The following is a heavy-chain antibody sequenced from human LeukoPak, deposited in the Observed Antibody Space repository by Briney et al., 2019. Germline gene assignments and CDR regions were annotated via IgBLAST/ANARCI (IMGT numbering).Heavy chain of an antibody. D-gene: IGHD2-15*01. Sequence: PSETLSLTCTVSGGSISSYYWSWIRQPPGKGLEWIGYIYYIGSTKYNPPLKSRVTKSVDTSRNQFPLNLSSVNAADTAVYYCARVTRGEWGGGSCHRFDYWGQGTLVTVSS. CDR1: GGSISSYY. V-gene: IGHV4-59*12. J-gene: IGHJ4*02. CDR2: IYYIGST. CDR3: ARVTRGEWGGGSCHRFDY.